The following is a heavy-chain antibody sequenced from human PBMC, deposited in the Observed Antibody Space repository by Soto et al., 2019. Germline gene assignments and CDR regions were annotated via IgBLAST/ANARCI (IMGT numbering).Heavy chain of an antibody. CDR3: ARGGPKIDYDILTGYPIKGLDV. J-gene: IGHJ6*02. V-gene: IGHV3-74*01. CDR1: GFTFSSYW. D-gene: IGHD3-9*01. Sequence: GESLKISCAAPGFTFSSYWMHWVRQAPGKGLVWVSRINSDGSSTTYADSVKGRFTISRDNAKNKLYLQMISLRAEDTAVYYCARGGPKIDYDILTGYPIKGLDVWGQGTTVTVSS. CDR2: INSDGSST.